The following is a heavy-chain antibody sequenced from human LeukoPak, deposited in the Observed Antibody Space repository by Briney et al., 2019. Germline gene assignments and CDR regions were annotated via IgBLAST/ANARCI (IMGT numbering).Heavy chain of an antibody. CDR2: IWYDGSNK. V-gene: IGHV3-30*02. Sequence: GGSLRLSCAASGFTFSSYGMHWVCQAPGKGLEWVAFIWYDGSNKYYADSVKGRFTISRDNSKNSLYLQMNSLRAEDTAVYYCAKDYDPFSEGNTPFDYWGQGTLVTVSS. D-gene: IGHD3-3*01. CDR3: AKDYDPFSEGNTPFDY. J-gene: IGHJ4*02. CDR1: GFTFSSYG.